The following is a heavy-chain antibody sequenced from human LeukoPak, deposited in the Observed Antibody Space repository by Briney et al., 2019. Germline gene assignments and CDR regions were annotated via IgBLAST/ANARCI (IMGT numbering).Heavy chain of an antibody. Sequence: PGGSLRLSCVASGFTISSYWMHWVRQAPGKGLEWVANIKQDGSEEYCVDSVKGRFTISRDNAKNSLYLQMNSLRAEDTAVYYCARRYFDYWGLGILVTVSS. J-gene: IGHJ4*02. CDR3: ARRYFDY. CDR1: GFTISSYW. CDR2: IKQDGSEE. V-gene: IGHV3-7*03.